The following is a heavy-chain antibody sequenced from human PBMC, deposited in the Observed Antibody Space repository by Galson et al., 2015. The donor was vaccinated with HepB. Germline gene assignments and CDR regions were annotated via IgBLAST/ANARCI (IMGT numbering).Heavy chain of an antibody. CDR3: ARALGFSSSWSSYYYYFYSMDV. CDR1: GGSISSGDFY. D-gene: IGHD6-13*01. V-gene: IGHV4-30-4*01. Sequence: TLSLTCTVSGGSISSGDFYWAWIRQPPGKGLEWIGYIYFSGSTYYNPSLKSRVTISVDTSKNQFSLKLRSVTAADTAVYYCARALGFSSSWSSYYYYFYSMDVWGQGTTVTVSS. CDR2: IYFSGST. J-gene: IGHJ6*02.